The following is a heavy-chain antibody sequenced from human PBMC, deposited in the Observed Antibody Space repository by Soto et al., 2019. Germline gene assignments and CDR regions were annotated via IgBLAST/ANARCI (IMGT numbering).Heavy chain of an antibody. Sequence: QVQLVESGGDVVQPGESLRLSCVASGFTFRWFAMLWVRQAPGKGLEWVAAVSYEGTTKTYSDDVKGRFTISRDNSRNTVYLKLDNLRREDTAMYYCAKDEREAVAGAVHFYGMDVWGQGTSVTVSS. CDR3: AKDEREAVAGAVHFYGMDV. V-gene: IGHV3-30*18. D-gene: IGHD6-19*01. J-gene: IGHJ6*02. CDR2: VSYEGTTK. CDR1: GFTFRWFA.